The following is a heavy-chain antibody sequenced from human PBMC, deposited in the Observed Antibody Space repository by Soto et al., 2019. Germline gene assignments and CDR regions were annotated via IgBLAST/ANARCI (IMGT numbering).Heavy chain of an antibody. J-gene: IGHJ4*02. CDR1: GFTFSSYG. V-gene: IGHV3-33*01. CDR2: IWYDGSNK. Sequence: LRLSCAASGFTFSSYGMHWVRQAPGKGLEWVAVIWYDGSNKYYADSVKGRFTISRDNSKNTLYLQMNSLRAEDTAVYYCARDFGITGTLSYFDYWGQGTLVTVSS. D-gene: IGHD1-20*01. CDR3: ARDFGITGTLSYFDY.